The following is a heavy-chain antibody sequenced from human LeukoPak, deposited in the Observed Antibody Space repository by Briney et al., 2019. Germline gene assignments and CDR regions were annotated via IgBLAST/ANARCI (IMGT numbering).Heavy chain of an antibody. CDR1: GFTFSSYA. CDR2: ISYDGSNK. CDR3: AKDRGSSWYGGSFDY. J-gene: IGHJ4*02. Sequence: PGGSLRLSCAASGFTFSSYAMHWVRQAPGKGLEWVAVISYDGSNKYYADSVKGRFTISRDNSKNTLYLQMNSLRAEDTAVYYCAKDRGSSWYGGSFDYWGQGTLVTVSS. V-gene: IGHV3-30-3*01. D-gene: IGHD6-13*01.